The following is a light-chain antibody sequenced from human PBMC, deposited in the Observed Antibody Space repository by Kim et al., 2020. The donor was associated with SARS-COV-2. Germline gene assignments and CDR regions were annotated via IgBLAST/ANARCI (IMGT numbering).Light chain of an antibody. Sequence: VSPGDRASLSCRASESLSGNLVWYQQKPGQAPRLLIYGASTRATGIPARFSGSGSATEFSLTISSLQSEDIAVYYCQQYNDWPLTFGGGTKVDIK. V-gene: IGKV3-15*01. CDR1: ESLSGN. CDR2: GAS. CDR3: QQYNDWPLT. J-gene: IGKJ4*01.